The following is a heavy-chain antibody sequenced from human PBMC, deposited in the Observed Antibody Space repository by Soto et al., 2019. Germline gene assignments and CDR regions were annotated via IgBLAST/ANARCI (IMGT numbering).Heavy chain of an antibody. D-gene: IGHD5-18*01. Sequence: SETLSLTCTVSGGSISSSSYYWGWIRQPPGKGLEWIGSIYYSGSTYYNPSLKSRVTISVDTSKNQFPLKLSSVTAADTAVYYCARGYSYGHGPNWFDPWGQGTLVTVSS. CDR2: IYYSGST. V-gene: IGHV4-39*01. CDR3: ARGYSYGHGPNWFDP. CDR1: GGSISSSSYY. J-gene: IGHJ5*02.